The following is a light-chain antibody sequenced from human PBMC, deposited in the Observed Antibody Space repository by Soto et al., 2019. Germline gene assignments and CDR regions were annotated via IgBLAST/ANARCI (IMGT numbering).Light chain of an antibody. CDR2: GAS. V-gene: IGKV3-20*01. CDR3: QHYGSSPRT. J-gene: IGKJ1*01. Sequence: EIVLTQSPGTLSLSPWERATLSCRASQSVSSNKLAWYQQKPGQAPRLLIYGASSRATGIPDRFSGSGSGADFTLTITRLEPEDFAVYYCQHYGSSPRTFGQGTKVDIK. CDR1: QSVSSNK.